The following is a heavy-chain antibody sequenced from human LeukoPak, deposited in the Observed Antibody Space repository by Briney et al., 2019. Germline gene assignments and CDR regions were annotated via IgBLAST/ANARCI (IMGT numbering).Heavy chain of an antibody. CDR2: MNPNSGNT. J-gene: IGHJ6*03. CDR3: ARGRGAAIGYHYYMDV. Sequence: GASVKVSCKGSGYTFTSYDINWVRQATGQGLEWMGWMNPNSGNTGYAQKFQGRVTITRNTSISTAYMELSSLRSEDTAVYYCARGRGAAIGYHYYMDVWGKGTTVTVSS. V-gene: IGHV1-8*03. D-gene: IGHD2-2*01. CDR1: GYTFTSYD.